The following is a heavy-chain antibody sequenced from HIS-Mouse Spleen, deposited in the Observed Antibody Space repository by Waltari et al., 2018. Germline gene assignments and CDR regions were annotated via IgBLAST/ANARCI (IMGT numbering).Heavy chain of an antibody. Sequence: EVQLVESGGGLVQPGRSLRLSCAASGFTFDDYAMHWVRQAPGKGLGWVVGISWNSGSIGYADSVKGRFTISRDNAKNSLYLQMNSLRAEDTALYYCAKVENWGLDAFDIWGQGTMVTVSS. CDR3: AKVENWGLDAFDI. D-gene: IGHD7-27*01. J-gene: IGHJ3*02. V-gene: IGHV3-9*01. CDR2: ISWNSGSI. CDR1: GFTFDDYA.